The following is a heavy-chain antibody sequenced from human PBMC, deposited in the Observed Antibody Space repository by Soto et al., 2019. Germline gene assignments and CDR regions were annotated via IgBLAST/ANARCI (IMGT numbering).Heavy chain of an antibody. CDR1: GYTFTDYY. D-gene: IGHD6-6*01. Sequence: ASVKVSCKASGYTFTDYYIHWVRQAPGQGLEWMGWINPNSGGSNYPQKFQGRITMTRDTSISAAYMELSRLRSDDTAVYYCARVYGKTIAARPVWFDPWGQGTLVTVSS. J-gene: IGHJ5*02. CDR3: ARVYGKTIAARPVWFDP. V-gene: IGHV1-2*02. CDR2: INPNSGGS.